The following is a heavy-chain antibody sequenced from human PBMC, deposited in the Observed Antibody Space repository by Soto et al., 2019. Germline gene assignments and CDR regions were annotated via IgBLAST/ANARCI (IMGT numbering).Heavy chain of an antibody. D-gene: IGHD3-16*01. V-gene: IGHV3-74*01. CDR2: TNEDGSTI. J-gene: IGHJ4*02. CDR3: TRDIGGRGGY. CDR1: GFTFSSYW. Sequence: EVQLVESGGGLVQPGGSLRLSCAASGFTFSSYWMHWVRQAPGKGLVWVSRTNEDGSTINYADSVKGRFTISRDNAKNTLYLEMNSRRAEDTVVYYCTRDIGGRGGYWGPGTLVTVSS.